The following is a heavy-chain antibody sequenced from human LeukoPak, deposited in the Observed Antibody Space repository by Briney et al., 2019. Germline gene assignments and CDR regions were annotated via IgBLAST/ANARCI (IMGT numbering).Heavy chain of an antibody. V-gene: IGHV3-7*01. CDR2: IKQDGSEK. Sequence: GGSLRLSCAASGLTFSSYWMSWVRQAPGKGLEWVANIKQDGSEKYYVDSVKGRFTISRDNAKNSLYLQMNSLRAEDTAVYYCARAHSSSWYLDDYYYMDVWGEGTTVTVSS. CDR3: ARAHSSSWYLDDYYYMDV. D-gene: IGHD6-13*01. J-gene: IGHJ6*03. CDR1: GLTFSSYW.